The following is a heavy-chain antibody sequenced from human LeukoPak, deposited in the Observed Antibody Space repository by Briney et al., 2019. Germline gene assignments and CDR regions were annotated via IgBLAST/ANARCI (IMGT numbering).Heavy chain of an antibody. CDR2: ISSSGSTI. Sequence: GGSLRLSCAASGFTFSSYGMNWVRQAPGKGLEWVSYISSSGSTIYYADSVKGRFTISRDNAKNSLYLQMNSLRAEDTAVYYCATSTGQLLGGVDYWGQGTLVTVSS. V-gene: IGHV3-48*04. CDR3: ATSTGQLLGGVDY. D-gene: IGHD2-2*01. J-gene: IGHJ4*02. CDR1: GFTFSSYG.